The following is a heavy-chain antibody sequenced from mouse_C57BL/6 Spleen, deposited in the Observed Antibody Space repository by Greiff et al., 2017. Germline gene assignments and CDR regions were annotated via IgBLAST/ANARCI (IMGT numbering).Heavy chain of an antibody. V-gene: IGHV1-62-2*01. CDR3: AVHEGPYYGNPYWAMDY. J-gene: IGHJ4*01. CDR2: FYPGSGSI. D-gene: IGHD2-10*01. Sequence: LQESGAELVKPGASVKLSCKASGYTFTESTIHWVKQRSGQGLEWIGWFYPGSGSIKYNEKFKDKATLTADKSSSAAYMELSRLTSEDSAVYFWAVHEGPYYGNPYWAMDYWGQGTTVTVSS. CDR1: GYTFTEST.